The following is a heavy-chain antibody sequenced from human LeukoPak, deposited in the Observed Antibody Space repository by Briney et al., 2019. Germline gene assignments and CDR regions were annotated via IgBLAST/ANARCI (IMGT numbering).Heavy chain of an antibody. J-gene: IGHJ4*02. V-gene: IGHV4-59*01. Sequence: SGTLSLTCSVSGGSISTYYWTRIRQPPGKGLESIGYIYYSGSTNYNPSLKSRVTISLDTSKNQFSLKLSSVTAADTAVYYCARAILSGYPDSWGQGTLVIVFS. CDR1: GGSISTYY. D-gene: IGHD3-3*01. CDR2: IYYSGST. CDR3: ARAILSGYPDS.